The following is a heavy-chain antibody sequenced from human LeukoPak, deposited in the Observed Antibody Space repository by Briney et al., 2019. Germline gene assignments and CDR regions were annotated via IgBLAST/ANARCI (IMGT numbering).Heavy chain of an antibody. Sequence: QGRVTITADKSTNTAYMELSSLRSEDTAIYYCASGGTTVTYDAFDIWGQGTMVTVSS. V-gene: IGHV1-69*02. D-gene: IGHD4-17*01. J-gene: IGHJ3*02. CDR3: ASGGTTVTYDAFDI.